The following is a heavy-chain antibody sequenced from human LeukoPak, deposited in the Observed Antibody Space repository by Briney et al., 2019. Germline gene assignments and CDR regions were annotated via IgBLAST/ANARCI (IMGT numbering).Heavy chain of an antibody. CDR2: IYNRGST. J-gene: IGHJ4*02. CDR3: ARVDDRNYYYYFDY. D-gene: IGHD3-22*01. V-gene: IGHV4-4*07. Sequence: SETLSLTCTVSGGSISSYYWNWIRRPAGKGLEWIGRIYNRGSTNYIPSLKSRVTMSVDTSKNQFSLKLTSVTAADTAVYYCARVDDRNYYYYFDYWGQGTLVTVSS. CDR1: GGSISSYY.